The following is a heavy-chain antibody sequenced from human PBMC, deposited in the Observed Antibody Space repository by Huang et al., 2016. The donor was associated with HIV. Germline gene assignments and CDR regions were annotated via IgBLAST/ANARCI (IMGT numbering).Heavy chain of an antibody. J-gene: IGHJ5*02. V-gene: IGHV4-34*02. D-gene: IGHD3-10*01. CDR3: ARDATKNPRGWFDP. CDR2: INHLGSP. CDR1: GGSLSGYY. Sequence: QVHLQPWGAGLLKSAETLSLTCAVYGGSLSGYYWSWLRQTPGKGLEWIGEINHLGSPNDNPSLKSRVSISMDGSKKQFSLKLRSISDADTAVYFCARDATKNPRGWFDPWGQGTLVTVSS.